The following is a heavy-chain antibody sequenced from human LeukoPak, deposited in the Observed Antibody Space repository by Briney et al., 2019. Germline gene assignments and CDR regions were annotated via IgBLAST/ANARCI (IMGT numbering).Heavy chain of an antibody. D-gene: IGHD4-23*01. Sequence: SETLSLTCTASGVTISSYYWSWIRQPPGKGLEWVGYIYYSGSTYYNASLKSRVTISVDTSKNQFSLKLSTVTAADTAVYYCARHQRGNSDAFDIWGQGTMVTVSS. CDR1: GVTISSYY. J-gene: IGHJ3*02. CDR2: IYYSGST. CDR3: ARHQRGNSDAFDI. V-gene: IGHV4-59*08.